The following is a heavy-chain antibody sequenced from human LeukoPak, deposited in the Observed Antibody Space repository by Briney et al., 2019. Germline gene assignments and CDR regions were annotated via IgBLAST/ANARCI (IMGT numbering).Heavy chain of an antibody. CDR1: GYTFTSYG. D-gene: IGHD3-22*01. Sequence: ASVKVSCKTSGYTFTSYGISWVRQAPGQGLEWMAWITAYNGNTNYAQKFQGRVTMTTDTSTSTAYMELRNLTSDDTAVYYCAKYYYDSSTYYNSDYWGQGTLVTVSS. CDR2: ITAYNGNT. J-gene: IGHJ4*02. CDR3: AKYYYDSSTYYNSDY. V-gene: IGHV1-18*01.